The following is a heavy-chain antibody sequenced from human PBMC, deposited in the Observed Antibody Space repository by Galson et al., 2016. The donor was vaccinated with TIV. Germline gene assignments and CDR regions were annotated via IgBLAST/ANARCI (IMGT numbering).Heavy chain of an antibody. CDR3: ARRSTELGLDY. CDR2: IYPGDSET. D-gene: IGHD2/OR15-2a*01. J-gene: IGHJ4*02. Sequence: QSGAEVKKPGESPKISCQGSGYSFATYRIGWVRQMPGKGLEWMGIIYPGDSETKYSPSFEGQVTTSADKSNNTAYLHWSSLKASDTAIYYCARRSTELGLDYWGQGVLVTVSS. V-gene: IGHV5-51*03. CDR1: GYSFATYR.